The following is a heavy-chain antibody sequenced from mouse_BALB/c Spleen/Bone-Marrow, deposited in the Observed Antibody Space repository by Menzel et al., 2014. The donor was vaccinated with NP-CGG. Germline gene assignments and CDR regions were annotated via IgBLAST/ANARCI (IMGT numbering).Heavy chain of an antibody. CDR1: GYTFTSYT. Sequence: VQLQESGAELARPGASVKMSCKASGYTFTSYTMHWVKQRPGQGLEWIGYINPSSGYTNYNQKFKDKATLTADKSSSTAYMQLSSLTSEDSAVYYCARESLYGSNYYWGQGSTLTVSS. CDR2: INPSSGYT. D-gene: IGHD1-1*01. V-gene: IGHV1-4*01. J-gene: IGHJ2*01. CDR3: ARESLYGSNYY.